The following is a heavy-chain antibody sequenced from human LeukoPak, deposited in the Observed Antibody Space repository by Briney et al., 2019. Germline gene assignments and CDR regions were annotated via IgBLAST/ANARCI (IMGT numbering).Heavy chain of an antibody. Sequence: PSETLSLTCTVSGGSISSGYYWGWIRQPPGKGLEWIGSIYHSGSTYYNPSLKSRVTISVDTSKNQFSLKLSSVTAADTAVYYCTRDPRRLDYWGQGTLVTVSS. J-gene: IGHJ4*02. CDR2: IYHSGST. CDR3: TRDPRRLDY. CDR1: GGSISSGYY. V-gene: IGHV4-38-2*02.